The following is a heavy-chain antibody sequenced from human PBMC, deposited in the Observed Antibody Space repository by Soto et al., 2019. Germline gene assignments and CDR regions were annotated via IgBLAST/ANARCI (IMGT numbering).Heavy chain of an antibody. J-gene: IGHJ4*02. CDR2: IYHSGAA. CDR3: ARLSYDNSGYYLMAYYFDL. D-gene: IGHD3-22*01. Sequence: TSETLSLTCTVSGASINTDSFQWGWVRQPPGKGLEWIGNIYHSGAAFYNPSLQSRLTVSIDTSNNQFSLKLNSVTAADTAVYYCARLSYDNSGYYLMAYYFDLWGQGTLVTVSS. CDR1: GASINTDSFQ. V-gene: IGHV4-39*01.